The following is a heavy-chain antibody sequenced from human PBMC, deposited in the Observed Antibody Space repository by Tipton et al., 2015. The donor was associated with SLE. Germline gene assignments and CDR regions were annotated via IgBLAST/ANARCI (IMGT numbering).Heavy chain of an antibody. J-gene: IGHJ4*02. Sequence: SLRLSCEASGFSFDVYGMNWVRQVPGKGLEWVSGLLWVSGNIGYADSVKGRFTISRDNSKNTLYLQMNSLRADDTAVYYCAKAGQQLVPGYFDYWGQGALVTVSS. V-gene: IGHV3-9*01. D-gene: IGHD6-13*01. CDR1: GFSFDVYG. CDR3: AKAGQQLVPGYFDY. CDR2: LLWVSGNI.